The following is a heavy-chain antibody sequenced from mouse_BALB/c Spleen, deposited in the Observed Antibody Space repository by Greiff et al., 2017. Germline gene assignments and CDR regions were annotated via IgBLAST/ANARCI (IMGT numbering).Heavy chain of an antibody. CDR3: ARWLLEGYAMDY. CDR1: GYTFTSYT. CDR2: INPSSGYT. Sequence: VQGVESGAELARPGASVKMSCKASGYTFTSYTMHWVKQRPGQGLEWIGYINPSSGYTNYNQKFKDKATLTADKSSSTAYMQLSSLTSEDSAVYYCARWLLEGYAMDYWGQGTSVTVSS. D-gene: IGHD2-3*01. J-gene: IGHJ4*01. V-gene: IGHV1-4*01.